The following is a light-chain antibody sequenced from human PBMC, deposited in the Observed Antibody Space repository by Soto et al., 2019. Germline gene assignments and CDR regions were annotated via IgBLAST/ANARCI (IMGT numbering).Light chain of an antibody. CDR2: GNT. CDR3: LSFDSSLSVV. Sequence: QSVLTQPTSVSGAPGQRVTISCTGSSSNIGAGYDVHWYQQLPGRAPKLLIYGNTNPPSGVPDRFSGSKSGTSASLAITGLQAEDEADYYCLSFDSSLSVVFGGGTKLTVL. V-gene: IGLV1-40*01. CDR1: SSNIGAGYD. J-gene: IGLJ2*01.